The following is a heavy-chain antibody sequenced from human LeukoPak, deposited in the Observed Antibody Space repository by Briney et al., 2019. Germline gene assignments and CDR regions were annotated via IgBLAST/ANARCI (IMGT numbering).Heavy chain of an antibody. CDR3: ARHPLRLGMDV. J-gene: IGHJ6*02. D-gene: IGHD3-3*01. Sequence: PSETLSLTCTVSGDSISTTSYYWDWLRQPPGTGLEWLGSVHHSGTTYYNPSLKSRLTISVDTSESQFSLRLSSVTAADTGVYYCARHPLRLGMDVWGQGTTVTVSS. CDR1: GDSISTTSYY. V-gene: IGHV4-39*01. CDR2: VHHSGTT.